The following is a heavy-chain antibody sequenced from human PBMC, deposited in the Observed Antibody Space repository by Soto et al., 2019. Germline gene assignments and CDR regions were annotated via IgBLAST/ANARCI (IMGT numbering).Heavy chain of an antibody. CDR1: GITFSRCL. Sequence: EAQLVESGGGLVQPGGSLRLSCDASGITFSRCLMSWVRQAPGKGLEWVASISQDGTDTDYVDSVKGRFAISRDNPKNSLYLQIISLRADDTAVYHCAIDPLSYGDYAQTYWYFDLWGRGTPVTVSS. CDR2: ISQDGTDT. J-gene: IGHJ2*01. D-gene: IGHD4-17*01. V-gene: IGHV3-7*01. CDR3: AIDPLSYGDYAQTYWYFDL.